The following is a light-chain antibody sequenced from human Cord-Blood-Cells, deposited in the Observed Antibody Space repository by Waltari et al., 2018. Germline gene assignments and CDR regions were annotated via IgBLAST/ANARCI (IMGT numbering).Light chain of an antibody. CDR1: KLGEKY. CDR3: QAWDSSTYV. Sequence: SYELTQPPSVSVSPGQTASITCSGDKLGEKYACWYQQKPGQSPVLVIYQYSKRPSGIPERFSGSNSGNTATLTISGTQAMDEADYYCQAWDSSTYVFGTGTKVTVL. CDR2: QYS. J-gene: IGLJ1*01. V-gene: IGLV3-1*01.